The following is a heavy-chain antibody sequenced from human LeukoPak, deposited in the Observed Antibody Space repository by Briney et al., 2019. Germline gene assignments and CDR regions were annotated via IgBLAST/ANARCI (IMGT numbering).Heavy chain of an antibody. D-gene: IGHD4-17*01. V-gene: IGHV3-30-3*01. CDR2: ISYDGSNK. J-gene: IGHJ4*02. Sequence: GGSLRLSCAASGFTFSSYAVHWVRQTPGKGLEWVAVISYDGSNKYYADSVKGRFTIFRDNSKNTLYLQMNSLRAEDTALYYCARETGSAVGSTDFDYWGQGTLVTVSS. CDR3: ARETGSAVGSTDFDY. CDR1: GFTFSSYA.